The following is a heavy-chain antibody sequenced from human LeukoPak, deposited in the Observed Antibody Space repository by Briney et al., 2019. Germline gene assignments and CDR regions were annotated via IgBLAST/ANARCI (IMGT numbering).Heavy chain of an antibody. CDR3: ARSTVNSGSYILN. D-gene: IGHD3-10*01. CDR2: INPSGGST. J-gene: IGHJ4*02. CDR1: GYTFTSYY. Sequence: ASVKVSCKATGYTFTSYYMHWVRQAPGQGLEWMGIINPSGGSTSYAQKFQGRVTMTRDMSTSTVYMELSSLRSEDTAVYYCARSTVNSGSYILNWGQGTLVTVSS. V-gene: IGHV1-46*01.